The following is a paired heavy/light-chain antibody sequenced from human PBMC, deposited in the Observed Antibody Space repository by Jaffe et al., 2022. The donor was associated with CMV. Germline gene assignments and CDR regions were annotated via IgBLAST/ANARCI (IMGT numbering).Heavy chain of an antibody. J-gene: IGHJ5*02. CDR3: ARYGYSLGSGWFDP. CDR1: GFSFSSYT. V-gene: IGHV3-21*04. D-gene: IGHD5-18*01. Sequence: EGQLVESGGGLVKPGGSLRLSCVASGFSFSSYTMNWVRLAPGKGLEWVSSISSSATNIFYAPSVKGRFTVSRDNAKQSLYLQMEHLRVDDTAVYYCARYGYSLGSGWFDPWGQGTQVTVSA. CDR2: ISSSATNI.
Light chain of an antibody. CDR3: QQTYATLVT. V-gene: IGKV1-39*01. J-gene: IGKJ4*01. CDR1: QTINNY. CDR2: AAS. Sequence: DIQMTQSPASLSASLGDRVTITCRPSQTINNYLNWYQQTPGRAPKLLIYAASTLQSDVPSRFSGSGSGTEFTLTISNLQAEDFATYYCQQTYATLVTFGGGTRV.